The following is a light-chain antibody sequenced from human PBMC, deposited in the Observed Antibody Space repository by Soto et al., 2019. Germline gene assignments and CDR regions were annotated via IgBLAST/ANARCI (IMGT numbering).Light chain of an antibody. Sequence: QSVLTQPASVSGSPGQAITISCTGTSREVGGYNYVSWYQKHPGKAPKIMIYDVSNRPSGVSNRFSGSKSGNTASLTISGLQAEDEADYYCSSYTSSSVVFGGGTKVTVL. CDR2: DVS. CDR1: SREVGGYNY. J-gene: IGLJ2*01. V-gene: IGLV2-14*01. CDR3: SSYTSSSVV.